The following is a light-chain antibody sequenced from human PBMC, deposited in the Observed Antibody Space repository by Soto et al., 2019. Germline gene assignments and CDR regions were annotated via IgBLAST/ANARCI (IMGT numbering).Light chain of an antibody. CDR2: DVT. CDR1: SSDIGNYNY. Sequence: QSALTQPPSASGSPGQSVTISCTGTSSDIGNYNYVSWYQQHPDRAPKLMIYDVTKRPSGVPDRFSGSKSGNTASLTVSGLQAEDEAEYYCASYADSNLVVFGGGTKLTVL. J-gene: IGLJ2*01. V-gene: IGLV2-8*01. CDR3: ASYADSNLVV.